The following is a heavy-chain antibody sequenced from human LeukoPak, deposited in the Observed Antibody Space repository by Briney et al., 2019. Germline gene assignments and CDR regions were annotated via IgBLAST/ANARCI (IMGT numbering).Heavy chain of an antibody. D-gene: IGHD4-17*01. V-gene: IGHV3-7*03. Sequence: PGGSLRLSCAASGFIFSTYWMSWVRQAPGKGLEWVANIKEDGSEKYYVDSVKGRVTIYRDNAKNSLYLQMNSLRAEDTAFYYCARSMSTVTTRFFDLWGRGTLVTVCS. CDR3: ARSMSTVTTRFFDL. CDR1: GFIFSTYW. CDR2: IKEDGSEK. J-gene: IGHJ2*01.